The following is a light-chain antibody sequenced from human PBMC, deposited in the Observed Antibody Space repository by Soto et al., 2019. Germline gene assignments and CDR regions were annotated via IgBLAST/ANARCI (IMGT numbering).Light chain of an antibody. Sequence: DIQMTKSPSSLSAYVGDRVTITCRASQSISSYLNWYQQKPGKAPKLLIYAASSLQSGVPSRFSGSGSGTDFTLTISSLQPEDFATYYCQQSYSTPITFGQRTRLE. CDR3: QQSYSTPIT. CDR2: AAS. J-gene: IGKJ5*01. CDR1: QSISSY. V-gene: IGKV1-39*01.